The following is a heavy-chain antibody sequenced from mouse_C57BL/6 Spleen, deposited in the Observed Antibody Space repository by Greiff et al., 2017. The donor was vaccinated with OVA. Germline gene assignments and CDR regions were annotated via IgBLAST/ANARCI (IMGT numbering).Heavy chain of an antibody. Sequence: EVKVVESGGGLVKPGGSLKLSCAASGFTFSDYGMHWVRQAPEKGLEWVAYISSGSSTIYYADPVKGRFTISRDNAKNTLFLQMTSLRSEDTAMYYCASGRYVPSFDYWGQGTTLTVSS. D-gene: IGHD2-14*01. V-gene: IGHV5-17*01. CDR1: GFTFSDYG. J-gene: IGHJ2*01. CDR3: ASGRYVPSFDY. CDR2: ISSGSSTI.